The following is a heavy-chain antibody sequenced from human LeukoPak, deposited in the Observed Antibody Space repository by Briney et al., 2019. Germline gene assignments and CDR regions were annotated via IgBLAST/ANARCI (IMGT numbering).Heavy chain of an antibody. CDR1: GGTFSSYA. V-gene: IGHV1-69*05. D-gene: IGHD3-10*01. CDR2: IIPIFGTA. J-gene: IGHJ5*02. CDR3: ARSVWFGELFDWFDP. Sequence: ASVKVSCKASGGTFSSYAISWVRQAPGQGLEWMGRIIPIFGTANYAQKFEGRVTITTDESTSTAYMELSSLRSEDTAVYYCARSVWFGELFDWFDPWGQGTLVTVSS.